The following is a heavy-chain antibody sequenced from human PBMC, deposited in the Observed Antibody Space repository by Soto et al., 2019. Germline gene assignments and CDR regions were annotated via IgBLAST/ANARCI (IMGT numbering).Heavy chain of an antibody. CDR1: VGSVSSGHFY. V-gene: IGHV4-61*01. CDR2: IYYSGST. CDR3: ARSGSGSGWL. Sequence: SETLSLTCTVSVGSVSSGHFYWSWIRQPPGKGLEWIGYIYYSGSTKYNPSLRSRVTISVDTSKNQFSLKLTSVTAADTAVYYCARSGSGSGWLGGQGTLVTVSS. J-gene: IGHJ4*02. D-gene: IGHD6-19*01.